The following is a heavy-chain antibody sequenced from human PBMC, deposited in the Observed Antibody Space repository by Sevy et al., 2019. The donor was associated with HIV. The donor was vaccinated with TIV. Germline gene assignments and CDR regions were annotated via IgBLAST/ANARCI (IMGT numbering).Heavy chain of an antibody. Sequence: GGSLRLSCAASGFTFTYAWMTWVRQAPGKGLEWVGRIKSKPDGGTIDYAAPVKGRFTISRDNSKNKLYLQMNSLKTKDTAVYYCGTDPSTVLLVTDGMDVWGQGTTVTVSS. CDR3: GTDPSTVLLVTDGMDV. V-gene: IGHV3-15*01. CDR1: GFTFTYAW. D-gene: IGHD2-8*02. J-gene: IGHJ6*02. CDR2: IKSKPDGGTI.